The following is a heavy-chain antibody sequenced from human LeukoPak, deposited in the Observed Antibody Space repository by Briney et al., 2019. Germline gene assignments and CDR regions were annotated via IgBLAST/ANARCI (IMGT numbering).Heavy chain of an antibody. CDR2: IKSKTDGGTT. D-gene: IGHD6-19*01. J-gene: IGHJ4*02. V-gene: IGHV3-15*01. CDR3: TTGRGWYPKNDY. Sequence: PGGSLRLSCAASGFTFSNAWMSWVRQAPGKGLEWVGRIKSKTDGGTTDYAAPVKGRFTISRDDPKNTLYLQMNSLKTEDTAVYYCTTGRGWYPKNDYWGQGTLVTVSS. CDR1: GFTFSNAW.